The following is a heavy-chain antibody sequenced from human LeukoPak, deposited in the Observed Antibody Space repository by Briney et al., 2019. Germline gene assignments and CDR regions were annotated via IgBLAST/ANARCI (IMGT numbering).Heavy chain of an antibody. CDR3: ARVKAYDSSGYYRGWFDP. Sequence: SVKVSCKASGYTFISYTISWVRQAPGQGLEWMGGIIPIFGTANYAQKFQGRVTITTDESTSTAYMELSSLRSEDAAVYYCARVKAYDSSGYYRGWFDPWGQGTLVTVSS. CDR1: GYTFISYT. J-gene: IGHJ5*02. CDR2: IIPIFGTA. V-gene: IGHV1-69*05. D-gene: IGHD3-22*01.